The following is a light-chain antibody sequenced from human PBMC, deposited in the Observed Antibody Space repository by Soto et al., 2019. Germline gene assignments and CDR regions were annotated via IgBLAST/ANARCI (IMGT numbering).Light chain of an antibody. J-gene: IGLJ2*01. CDR2: DDT. V-gene: IGLV1-51*01. CDR3: GTWDSSLSVVV. CDR1: TSNIGNNF. Sequence: QSVLTQPPSVSADPGQKVTVSCSGGTSNIGNNFVSWYQQLPGTAPKLLIYDDTKRPSGIPDRFSGSKSGTSATLGITGLQTGDEADYYCGTWDSSLSVVVFGGGTKVTVL.